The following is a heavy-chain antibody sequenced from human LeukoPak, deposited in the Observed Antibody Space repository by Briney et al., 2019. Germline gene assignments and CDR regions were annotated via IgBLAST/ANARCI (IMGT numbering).Heavy chain of an antibody. J-gene: IGHJ4*02. CDR1: GYTLTAYY. V-gene: IGHV1-18*01. Sequence: EASVKVSCKASGYTLTAYYLHWVRQAPGQGLEWMGWISAYNGNTNYAQKLQGRVTMTTDTSTSTAYMELRSLRSDDTAVYYCATITMVRGAFDYWGQGTLVTVSS. D-gene: IGHD3-10*01. CDR3: ATITMVRGAFDY. CDR2: ISAYNGNT.